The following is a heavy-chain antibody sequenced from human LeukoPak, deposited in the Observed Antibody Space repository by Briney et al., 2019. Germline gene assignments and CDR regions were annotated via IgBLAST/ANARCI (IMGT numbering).Heavy chain of an antibody. D-gene: IGHD6-19*01. Sequence: ASVKVSCKASGYTFTGYYMHWVRQAPGQGLEWMGWINPNSGGTNYAQKFQGRVTMTRDTSISTAYMELSRLRSDDTAVYYCARDRGIAVAGTIVWYCYYGMDVWGQGTTVTVSS. J-gene: IGHJ6*02. CDR2: INPNSGGT. CDR1: GYTFTGYY. CDR3: ARDRGIAVAGTIVWYCYYGMDV. V-gene: IGHV1-2*02.